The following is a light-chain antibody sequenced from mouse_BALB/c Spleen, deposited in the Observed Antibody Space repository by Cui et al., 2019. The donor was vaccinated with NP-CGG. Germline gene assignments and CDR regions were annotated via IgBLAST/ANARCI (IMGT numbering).Light chain of an antibody. CDR3: ALWYSNHWM. J-gene: IGLJ1*01. Sequence: QSVVTQESALTTSPGETVTLTCRSNTGAITTSNYANWVQEKPDHLFTVLIGGTNNRAPGVPARFSGSLIGDRAALTITGAQTEDEAIYFCALWYSNHWMFGGGTKLTVL. CDR2: GTN. CDR1: TGAITTSNY. V-gene: IGLV1*01.